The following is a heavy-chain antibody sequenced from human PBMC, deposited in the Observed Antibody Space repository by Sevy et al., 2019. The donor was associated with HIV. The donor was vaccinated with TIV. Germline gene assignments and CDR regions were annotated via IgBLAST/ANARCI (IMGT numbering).Heavy chain of an antibody. CDR3: ARKYDSSGYFDY. Sequence: GGSLRLSCAASGFTFSNYAMNWVRQAPGKGLEWVSGISGSGGSGDKTNYADSVNGRFTISRDDSKNSLYLQLNSLRAEDTAIYYCARKYDSSGYFDYWGQRTLVTVSS. D-gene: IGHD3-22*01. CDR1: GFTFSNYA. V-gene: IGHV3-23*01. J-gene: IGHJ4*02. CDR2: ISGSGGSGDKT.